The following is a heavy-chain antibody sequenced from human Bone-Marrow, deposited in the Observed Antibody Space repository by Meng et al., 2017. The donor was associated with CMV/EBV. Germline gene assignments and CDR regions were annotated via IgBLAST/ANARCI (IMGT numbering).Heavy chain of an antibody. CDR1: GYTFTSFH. CDR3: AREMDNSDFWSGYGYYYYGMDV. V-gene: IGHV1-18*01. D-gene: IGHD3-3*01. CDR2: ISTYTGNT. Sequence: ASVKVSCKASGYTFTSFHLAWVRQAPGQGLEWMGWISTYTGNTNYTQNLRGRVTMTTDTSTRTAYLELRSLRSDDTAVYYCAREMDNSDFWSGYGYYYYGMDVCGQGTTVTVSS. J-gene: IGHJ6*02.